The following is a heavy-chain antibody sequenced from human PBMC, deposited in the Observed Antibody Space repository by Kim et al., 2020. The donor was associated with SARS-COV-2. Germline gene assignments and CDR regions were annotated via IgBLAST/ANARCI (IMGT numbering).Heavy chain of an antibody. CDR3: ASISDALAAAGTSFWFDP. D-gene: IGHD6-13*01. J-gene: IGHJ5*02. CDR1: GGTFSSYA. CDR2: IIPIFGTA. V-gene: IGHV1-69*13. Sequence: SVKVSCKASGGTFSSYAISLVRQAPGQGLEWMGGIIPIFGTANYAQKFQGRVTITADESTSTAYMELSSLRSEDTAVYYCASISDALAAAGTSFWFDPWGQGTLVTVSS.